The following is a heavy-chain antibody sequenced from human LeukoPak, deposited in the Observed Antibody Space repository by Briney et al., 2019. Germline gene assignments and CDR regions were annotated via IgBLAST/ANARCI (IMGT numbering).Heavy chain of an antibody. CDR1: GFTFSSYW. CDR3: GRGNYYAMDV. CDR2: TNSDASRT. V-gene: IGHV3-74*01. J-gene: IGHJ6*02. Sequence: GRSLRLSCAASGFTFSSYWMHWVRQAPGKGQVWVARTNSDASRTSYADSVKGRFTVSRDNAKNTLYLQMDSLRGEDTAVYYCGRGNYYAMDVWGQGTTVTDSS.